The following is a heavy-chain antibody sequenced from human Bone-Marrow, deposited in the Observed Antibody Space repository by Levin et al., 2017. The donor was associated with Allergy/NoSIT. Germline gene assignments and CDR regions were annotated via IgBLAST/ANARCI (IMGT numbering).Heavy chain of an antibody. V-gene: IGHV6-1*01. Sequence: SETLSLTCAISGDSVSSNGVAWNWIRQSPSRGPEWLGRTYYRSRWFNDYAVSVKSRIIINPDSSKNQFSLQLNSVTPEDTAVYYCARGKYSGFDMWGQGTMVTVSS. J-gene: IGHJ3*02. CDR1: GDSVSSNGVA. CDR2: TYYRSRWFN. CDR3: ARGKYSGFDM. D-gene: IGHD2/OR15-2a*01.